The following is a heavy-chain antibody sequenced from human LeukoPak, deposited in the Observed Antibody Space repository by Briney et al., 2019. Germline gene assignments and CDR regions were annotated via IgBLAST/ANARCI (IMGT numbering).Heavy chain of an antibody. D-gene: IGHD1-20*01. CDR2: IYYSGST. CDR1: GGSISSSSYY. CDR3: ARGTDIGIIGTTFFY. Sequence: PSETLSLTCTVSGGSISSSSYYWGWIRQPPGKGLEWIGSIYYSGSTYYNPSLKSRVTISVDTSRNQFSLKLSSVTAADTAVYYCARGTDIGIIGTTFFYWGQGTLVTVSS. V-gene: IGHV4-39*07. J-gene: IGHJ4*02.